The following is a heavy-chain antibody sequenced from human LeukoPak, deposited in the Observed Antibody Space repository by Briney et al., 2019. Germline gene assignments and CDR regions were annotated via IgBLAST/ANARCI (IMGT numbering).Heavy chain of an antibody. CDR2: IYSGGRT. Sequence: PGGSLRLSCAASGFTVSRNYMSWVRQAPGKGLVWVSVIYSGGRTYYADSVKGRFTISRDNSKNTLYLQMNSLRAEDTAVYYCARAGPSSSWHQFDYWGQGTLVTVSS. V-gene: IGHV3-66*01. CDR1: GFTVSRNY. D-gene: IGHD6-13*01. CDR3: ARAGPSSSWHQFDY. J-gene: IGHJ4*02.